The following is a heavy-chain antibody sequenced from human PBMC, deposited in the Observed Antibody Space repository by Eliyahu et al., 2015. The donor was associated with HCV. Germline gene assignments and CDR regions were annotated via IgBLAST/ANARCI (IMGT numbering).Heavy chain of an antibody. J-gene: IGHJ4*02. CDR3: AREIITMVRGEDY. CDR1: GFTFSSYS. Sequence: EVQLVESGGGLVQPGGSLRLSCAASGFTFSSYSMNWVRQAPGKGLEWVSYISSCSRTIYYADSVKGRFTISRDNAKNSLYLQMNSLRDEDTAVYYCAREIITMVRGEDYWGQGTLVTVSS. CDR2: ISSCSRTI. D-gene: IGHD3-10*01. V-gene: IGHV3-48*02.